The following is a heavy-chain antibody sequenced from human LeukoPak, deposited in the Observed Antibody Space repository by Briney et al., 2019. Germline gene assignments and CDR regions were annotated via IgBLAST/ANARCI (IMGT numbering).Heavy chain of an antibody. J-gene: IGHJ4*02. CDR1: GFTVSSNY. Sequence: GGSLRLSCAASGFTVSSNYMSWVRQAPGKGLEWVSYITRSSSARYYADAVKGRFTISRDNAKNSLYLQMNSLRAEDTAVYYCATQWELHPAFWGQGTLATVSS. CDR3: ATQWELHPAF. D-gene: IGHD1-26*01. CDR2: ITRSSSAR. V-gene: IGHV3-48*01.